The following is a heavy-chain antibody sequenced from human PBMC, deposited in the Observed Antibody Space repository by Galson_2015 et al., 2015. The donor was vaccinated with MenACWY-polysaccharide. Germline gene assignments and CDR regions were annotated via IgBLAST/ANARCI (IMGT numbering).Heavy chain of an antibody. CDR3: TKAGAKYCSGSSCYFNWFDP. J-gene: IGHJ5*02. Sequence: SLRLSCAASGFSFSTFWMHWVRHAPGKGLVWVSRINADGRATGYADSVRGRFTISRDNAKNTLYLEMNSLRAADTAVYYCTKAGAKYCSGSSCYFNWFDPWGQGTLVTVSS. CDR1: GFSFSTFW. V-gene: IGHV3-74*01. CDR2: INADGRAT. D-gene: IGHD2-15*01.